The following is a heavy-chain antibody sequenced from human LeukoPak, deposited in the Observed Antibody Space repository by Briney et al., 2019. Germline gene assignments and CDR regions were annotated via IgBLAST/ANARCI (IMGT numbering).Heavy chain of an antibody. D-gene: IGHD3-3*01. CDR3: ARADGIFGVDIDY. CDR1: GFTFSTYA. Sequence: PGGSLRLSCAASGFTFSTYAMHWVRQAPGKGLEWVAVILYDGSTKYYADSVKGRFSISRDNPKNTLYLQMNSLRADDTAVYYCARADGIFGVDIDYWGQGTLVTVSS. V-gene: IGHV3-30*04. CDR2: ILYDGSTK. J-gene: IGHJ4*02.